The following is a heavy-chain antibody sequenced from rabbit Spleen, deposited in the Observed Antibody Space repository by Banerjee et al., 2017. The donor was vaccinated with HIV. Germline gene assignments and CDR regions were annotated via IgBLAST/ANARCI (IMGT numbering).Heavy chain of an antibody. V-gene: IGHV1S45*01. J-gene: IGHJ6*01. CDR3: ARDTGSSFSTHGMDL. Sequence: EESGGGLVQPEGSLTLTCTASGFSFSSSYWICWVRQAPGKGLEWIACIYAGSSGTTYYANWAKGRFTISRTSSTTVTLQMTSLTAADTAPYFCARDTGSSFSTHGMDLWGPGTLVTVS. CDR1: GFSFSSSYW. D-gene: IGHD8-1*01. CDR2: IYAGSSGTT.